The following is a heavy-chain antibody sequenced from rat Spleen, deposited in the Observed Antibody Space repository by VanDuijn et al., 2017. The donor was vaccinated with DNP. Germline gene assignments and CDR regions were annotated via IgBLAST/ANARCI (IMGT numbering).Heavy chain of an antibody. V-gene: IGHV5-22*01. CDR1: GFTFSDSY. J-gene: IGHJ2*01. Sequence: EVQLVESGGGLVQPGRSLKLSCAASGFTFSDSYMAWVRQAPKKGLEWVASISYEGSGPYYGDSVNGRFTISRDNAKSNRYLQMNSLRSEDTVTYHCGALEEAYFNYWGQGVMVTVSS. D-gene: IGHD3-2*01. CDR3: GALEEAYFNY. CDR2: ISYEGSGP.